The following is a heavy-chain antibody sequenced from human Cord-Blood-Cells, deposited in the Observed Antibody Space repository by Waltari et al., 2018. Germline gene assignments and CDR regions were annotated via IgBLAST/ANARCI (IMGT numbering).Heavy chain of an antibody. D-gene: IGHD3-3*01. CDR2: FDPEDGET. Sequence: QVQLVQSGAEGKKPGASVKVSCKVSGYTLTEFSMHWVRQAPGKGLEWMGGFDPEDGETIYAQKFQGRVTMTEDTSTDTAYMELSSLRSEDTAVYYCATGLGVIGFWSGYFDYWGQGTLVTVSS. V-gene: IGHV1-24*01. CDR3: ATGLGVIGFWSGYFDY. CDR1: GYTLTEFS. J-gene: IGHJ4*02.